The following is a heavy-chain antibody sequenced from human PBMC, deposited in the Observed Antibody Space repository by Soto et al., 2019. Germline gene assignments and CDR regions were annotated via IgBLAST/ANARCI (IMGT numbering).Heavy chain of an antibody. CDR1: GGAISGSYYY. V-gene: IGHV4-39*01. CDR3: ATSQKGYNWNYFDH. J-gene: IGHJ4*02. CDR2: VFYTGFT. Sequence: PSETLSLPGAVAGGAISGSYYYWGWLRQSPGKGPEWIGSVFYTGFTSYNPSLESRVSVSVDTSKNKFSLKVSGVSAAATAVYYCATSQKGYNWNYFDHWGQGALVTVSS. D-gene: IGHD1-20*01.